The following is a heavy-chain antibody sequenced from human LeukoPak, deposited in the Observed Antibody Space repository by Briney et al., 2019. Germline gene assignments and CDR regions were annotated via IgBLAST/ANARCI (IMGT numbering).Heavy chain of an antibody. D-gene: IGHD3-22*01. V-gene: IGHV3-53*01. Sequence: PGGSLRLSCVASGFIVSNNYMSWVRQAPGKGLEWVSVLYNAGSTYYAESVKGRFTISRDNSKNTLYLQMYSLRAEDTAVYYCASLKGLFDYLDYWGQGILVTVYS. CDR1: GFIVSNNY. CDR3: ASLKGLFDYLDY. CDR2: LYNAGST. J-gene: IGHJ4*02.